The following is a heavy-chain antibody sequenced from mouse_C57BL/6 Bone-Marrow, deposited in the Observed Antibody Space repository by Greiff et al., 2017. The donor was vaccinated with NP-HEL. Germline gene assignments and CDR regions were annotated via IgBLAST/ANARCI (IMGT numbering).Heavy chain of an antibody. Sequence: EVMLVESGGDLVKPGGSLKLSCAASGFTFSSYGMSWVRQTPDKRLEWVATISSGGSYTYYPDSVQGRFTISRDNAKNTLYLQMSSLKSEDTAMYYCAGDYCGCYWYFDVWGTGTTVTVSS. CDR2: ISSGGSYT. CDR3: AGDYCGCYWYFDV. J-gene: IGHJ1*03. D-gene: IGHD1-1*01. V-gene: IGHV5-6*01. CDR1: GFTFSSYG.